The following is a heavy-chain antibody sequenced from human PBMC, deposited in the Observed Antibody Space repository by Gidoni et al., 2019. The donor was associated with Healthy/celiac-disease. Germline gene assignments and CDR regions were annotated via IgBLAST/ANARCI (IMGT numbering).Heavy chain of an antibody. D-gene: IGHD5-12*01. CDR3: AGLGGGYNFDY. V-gene: IGHV4-59*01. CDR1: GGSISSYY. Sequence: QVQLQESGPGLVKPSETLSLTCPVSGGSISSYYWSWIRQPPGKGLEWIGYIYYSGSTNYNPSLKSRVTISVDTSKNQFSLKLSSVTAADTAVYYCAGLGGGYNFDYWGQGTLVTVSS. CDR2: IYYSGST. J-gene: IGHJ4*02.